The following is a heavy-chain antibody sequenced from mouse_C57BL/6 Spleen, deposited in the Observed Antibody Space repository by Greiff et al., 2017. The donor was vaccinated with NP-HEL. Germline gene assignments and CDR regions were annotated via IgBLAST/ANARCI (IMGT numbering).Heavy chain of an antibody. J-gene: IGHJ3*01. CDR3: ARSYGYDGAWFAY. V-gene: IGHV1-47*01. CDR1: GYTFTTYP. D-gene: IGHD2-2*01. CDR2: FHPYNDDT. Sequence: VQLQQSGAELVKPGASVKLSCKASGYTFTTYPIEWMKQNPGKSLEWIGNFHPYNDDTKYNEKFKGKATLTVEKSSSTVYLELSRLTSDDSAVYYCARSYGYDGAWFAYWGQGTLVTVSA.